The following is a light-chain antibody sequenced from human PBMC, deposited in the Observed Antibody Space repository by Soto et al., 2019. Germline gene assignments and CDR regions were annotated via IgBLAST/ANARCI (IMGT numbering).Light chain of an antibody. CDR2: GTS. CDR3: QHYGDSSWT. V-gene: IGKV3-20*01. J-gene: IGKJ1*01. CDR1: RSVSDTL. Sequence: EVLMTQSPATLSLSPGERATLSCRADRSVSDTLLTWFQQKPGQAPRLLIFGTSNRAPGIPDRFSGSGSGTDFTLTISRLEPDDFAVYYCQHYGDSSWTFGQGTKVEIK.